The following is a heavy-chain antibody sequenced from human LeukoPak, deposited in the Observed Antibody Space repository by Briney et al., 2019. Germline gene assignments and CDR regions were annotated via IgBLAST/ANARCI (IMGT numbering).Heavy chain of an antibody. CDR3: ARELRYCSGGSCPFDY. V-gene: IGHV3-21*01. D-gene: IGHD2-15*01. Sequence: GGSLRLSCAASGFTFSSYSMNWVRQAPGKGLEWVSSISSSSSYIYYADSVKGRFTISRDNAKNSLYLQMNSLGAEDTAVYYCARELRYCSGGSCPFDYWGQGTLVTVSS. J-gene: IGHJ4*02. CDR1: GFTFSSYS. CDR2: ISSSSSYI.